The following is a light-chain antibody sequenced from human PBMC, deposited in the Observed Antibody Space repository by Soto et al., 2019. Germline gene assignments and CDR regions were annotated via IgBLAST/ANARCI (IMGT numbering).Light chain of an antibody. CDR1: QSVSSN. Sequence: EIVMTQSPATLSVSPGERATLSCRASQSVSSNLAWYQQKPGQAPRLLIYGASTRATGIPARFSGSGSGTEFTLTISRLEHEDFAVYYCQQYGSSPTFGQGTKV. V-gene: IGKV3-15*01. CDR2: GAS. CDR3: QQYGSSPT. J-gene: IGKJ1*01.